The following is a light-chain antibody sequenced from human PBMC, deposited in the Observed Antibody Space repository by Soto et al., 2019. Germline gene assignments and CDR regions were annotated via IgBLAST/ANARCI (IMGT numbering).Light chain of an antibody. CDR2: DTY. J-gene: IGKJ4*01. V-gene: IGKV3-11*01. Sequence: EIVLTQSPATLSLSPGERATLSCRASQSVGNSLAWYQQLPGQAPRLLIYDTYTRATGIPGRFSGSGSGTDFTLTISSLEPEDFAVYYCQQRNSWPLTFGGGTKVEI. CDR3: QQRNSWPLT. CDR1: QSVGNS.